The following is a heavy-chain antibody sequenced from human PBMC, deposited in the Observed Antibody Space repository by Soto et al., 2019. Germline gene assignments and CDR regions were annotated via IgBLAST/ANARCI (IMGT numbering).Heavy chain of an antibody. D-gene: IGHD5-12*01. CDR3: AARRDGYNSGSFAY. V-gene: IGHV1-69*01. Sequence: QVQLVQSGAEVKKPGSSVKVSCKASGGTFSSYAISWVRQAPGQGLEWMGGIIPIFGTANYAQKFQGSVTITADESTRTAYMELSSLRSEDTAVYSCAARRDGYNSGSFAYWGQGTLVTVSS. CDR2: IIPIFGTA. CDR1: GGTFSSYA. J-gene: IGHJ4*02.